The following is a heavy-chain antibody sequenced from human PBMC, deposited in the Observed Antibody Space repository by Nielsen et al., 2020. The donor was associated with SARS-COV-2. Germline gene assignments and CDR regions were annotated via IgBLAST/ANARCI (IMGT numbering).Heavy chain of an antibody. Sequence: SETLSLTCAVSGGSIRNNYWGWIRQPPGKRLEWIAYSDHSWRINYNPSLKSRATISADTSKDQISLKLTSVTAADTAVYYCARLPAGTVSFDIWGQGTMVTVSA. V-gene: IGHV4-59*08. D-gene: IGHD2-2*01. CDR3: ARLPAGTVSFDI. CDR1: GGSIRNNY. J-gene: IGHJ3*02. CDR2: SDHSWRI.